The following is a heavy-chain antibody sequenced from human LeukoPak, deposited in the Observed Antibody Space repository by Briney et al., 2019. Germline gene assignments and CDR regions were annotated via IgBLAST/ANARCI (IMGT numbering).Heavy chain of an antibody. V-gene: IGHV3-23*01. CDR1: GFTFSSYA. CDR2: ISGSGDKT. Sequence: PGGSLRLSCAASGFTFSSYAMSWVRQAPGKGLEWVSLISGSGDKTYYADSVKGRFTISRDNSKNTLYLQVNSLRADDTAVYYCVKDDPNDYKPWIYWGQGTLVIVSS. D-gene: IGHD4-11*01. J-gene: IGHJ4*02. CDR3: VKDDPNDYKPWIY.